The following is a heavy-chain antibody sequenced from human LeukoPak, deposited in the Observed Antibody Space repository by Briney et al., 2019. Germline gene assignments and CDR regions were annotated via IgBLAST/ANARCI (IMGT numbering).Heavy chain of an antibody. J-gene: IGHJ4*02. CDR3: AKDLDTFFGVVITAFDY. V-gene: IGHV3-23*01. CDR1: GFTFSSYA. D-gene: IGHD3-3*01. Sequence: GGSLRLSCAASGFTFSSYAMSWVRQAPGKGLEWVSAISGSGGSTYYADSVKGRFTISRDNSKNTLYLQMNSLRAEDTAVYYCAKDLDTFFGVVITAFDYWGQGTLVTVSS. CDR2: ISGSGGST.